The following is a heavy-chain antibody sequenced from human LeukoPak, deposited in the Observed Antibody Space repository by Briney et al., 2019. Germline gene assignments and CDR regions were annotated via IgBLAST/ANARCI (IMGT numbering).Heavy chain of an antibody. CDR3: ARDREPGTSASRFDY. CDR1: GFTVSDNY. V-gene: IGHV3-53*01. D-gene: IGHD2-8*02. J-gene: IGHJ4*02. CDR2: VYSGDNT. Sequence: GGSLRLSCAASGFTVSDNYMSWVRQAPGKGLEWVSVVYSGDNTYYADSVKGRFTISRDNSKNTLYLQMNSLRAEDTAMHYCARDREPGTSASRFDYWGQGTLVTVSS.